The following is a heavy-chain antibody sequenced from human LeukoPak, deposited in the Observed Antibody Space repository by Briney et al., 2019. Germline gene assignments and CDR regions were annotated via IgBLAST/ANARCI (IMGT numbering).Heavy chain of an antibody. J-gene: IGHJ4*02. Sequence: ASVKVSCKASGYTFTSYDINWVRQATGQGLEWMGWMNPNSGNTGYAQKFQGRVTITRNTSISTAYMELSSLRSEDTAVYYRARGPDRLPRPLDYWGQGTLVTVSS. D-gene: IGHD6-6*01. CDR3: ARGPDRLPRPLDY. CDR2: MNPNSGNT. CDR1: GYTFTSYD. V-gene: IGHV1-8*03.